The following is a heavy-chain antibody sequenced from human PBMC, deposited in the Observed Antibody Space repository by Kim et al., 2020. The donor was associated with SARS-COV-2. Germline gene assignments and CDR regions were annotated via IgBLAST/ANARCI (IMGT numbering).Heavy chain of an antibody. J-gene: IGHJ6*02. CDR1: GFTFSDHY. CDR2: TRNKANSYTT. CDR3: ARGGVSSWYRDYYYGMDV. V-gene: IGHV3-72*01. D-gene: IGHD6-13*01. Sequence: GGSLRLSCAASGFTFSDHYMDWVRQAPGKGLEWVGRTRNKANSYTTEYAASVKGRFTISRDDSKNSLYLQMNSLKTEDTAVYYCARGGVSSWYRDYYYGMDVWGQGTTVTVSS.